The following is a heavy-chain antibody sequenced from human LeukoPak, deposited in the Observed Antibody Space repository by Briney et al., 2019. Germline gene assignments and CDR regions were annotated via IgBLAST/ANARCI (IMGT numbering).Heavy chain of an antibody. CDR1: GFTFSSYW. V-gene: IGHV3-7*03. CDR3: ARIGYSSSSFDY. Sequence: GGSLRLSCAASGFTFSSYWMSWVRQAPGKGLEWVAKMKQDGSVKYYVDSMKGRFTISRDNAKNSLYLQMSGLRAEDTAVYFCARIGYSSSSFDYWGQGVLVTVYS. CDR2: MKQDGSVK. D-gene: IGHD6-6*01. J-gene: IGHJ4*02.